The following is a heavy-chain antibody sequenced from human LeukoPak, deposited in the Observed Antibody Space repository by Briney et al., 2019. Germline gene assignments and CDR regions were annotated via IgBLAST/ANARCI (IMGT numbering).Heavy chain of an antibody. CDR3: ARGPFGDNYYMDV. V-gene: IGHV1-69*05. J-gene: IGHJ6*03. D-gene: IGHD3-10*01. CDR2: IIPIFGTA. CDR1: GGTFSSYA. Sequence: GASVKVSCKASGGTFSSYAISWVRQAPGQGLEWMGGIIPIFGTANYARKFQGRVTITTDESTSTAYMELSSLRSEDTAVYYCARGPFGDNYYMDVWGKGTTVTVSS.